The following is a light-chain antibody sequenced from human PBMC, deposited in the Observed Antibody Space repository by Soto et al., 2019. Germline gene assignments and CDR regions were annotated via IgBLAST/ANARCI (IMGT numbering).Light chain of an antibody. CDR3: QHYGSPALT. V-gene: IGKV3-20*01. CDR2: GAS. Sequence: EIVLTQSPGTLSLSPGERATLSCRASQSVSSSYLAWYQQKPGQAPRLLIYGASSRATGIPDRFSGCGSGTDFTLTISRLEPEDCAVYYCQHYGSPALTFGGGTKVEIK. J-gene: IGKJ4*01. CDR1: QSVSSSY.